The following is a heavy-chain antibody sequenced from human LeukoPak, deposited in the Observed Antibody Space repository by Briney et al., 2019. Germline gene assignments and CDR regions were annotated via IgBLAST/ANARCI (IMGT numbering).Heavy chain of an antibody. V-gene: IGHV3-30*18. CDR1: GFTFSSYG. D-gene: IGHD6-13*01. Sequence: PGGSPRLSCAASGFTFSSYGMHWVRQAPGKGLEWVAVISYDGSNKYYADSVKGRFTISRDNSKNTLYLQMNSLRAEDTAVYYCAKPESSWYGNYYYDMDVWGQGTTVTVSS. J-gene: IGHJ6*02. CDR3: AKPESSWYGNYYYDMDV. CDR2: ISYDGSNK.